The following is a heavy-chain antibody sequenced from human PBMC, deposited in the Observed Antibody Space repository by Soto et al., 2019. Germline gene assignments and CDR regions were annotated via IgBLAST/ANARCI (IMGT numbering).Heavy chain of an antibody. D-gene: IGHD2-2*01. CDR2: INPSGGST. J-gene: IGHJ4*02. Sequence: GASVNVSWKASGYTFTSYYMHWVRQAPGQGLEWMGIINPSGGSTSYAQKFQGRVTMTRDTSTSTVYMELSSLRSEDTAVYYCARALDIVVVPAVSRGPDYWGQGTLVTVSS. V-gene: IGHV1-46*03. CDR1: GYTFTSYY. CDR3: ARALDIVVVPAVSRGPDY.